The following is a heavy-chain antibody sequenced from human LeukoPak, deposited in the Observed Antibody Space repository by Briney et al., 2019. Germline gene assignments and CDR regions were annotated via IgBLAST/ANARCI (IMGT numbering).Heavy chain of an antibody. D-gene: IGHD6-13*01. V-gene: IGHV3-23*01. CDR3: AKQHSSSWYSPFDP. J-gene: IGHJ5*02. CDR2: ISGSGGST. CDR1: GFTFDSYA. Sequence: PGGSLRLSCAASGFTFDSYAVTWVRQAPGEGLEWDSVISGSGGSTYYADSVMGRFAISRDNSKSTLFLQMNSLRAEDTAIYHCAKQHSSSWYSPFDPWGQGTLVTVSS.